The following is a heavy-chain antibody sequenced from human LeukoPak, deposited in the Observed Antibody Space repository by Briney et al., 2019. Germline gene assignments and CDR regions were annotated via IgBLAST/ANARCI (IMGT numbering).Heavy chain of an antibody. CDR2: IYPGDSDT. CDR1: GGTFSSYA. V-gene: IGHV5-51*01. Sequence: ASVKVSCKASGGTFSSYAISWVRQMPGKGLEWMGIIYPGDSDTRYSPSFQGQVTISADKSISTAYLQWSSLKASDTAMYYCARHGDGYNYYYYYGMDVWGQGTTVTVSS. CDR3: ARHGDGYNYYYYYGMDV. D-gene: IGHD5-24*01. J-gene: IGHJ6*02.